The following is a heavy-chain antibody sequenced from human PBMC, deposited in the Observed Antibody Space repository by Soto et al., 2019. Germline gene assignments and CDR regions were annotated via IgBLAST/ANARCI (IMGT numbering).Heavy chain of an antibody. V-gene: IGHV6-1*01. J-gene: IGHJ5*02. CDR2: TYYRSKWYN. CDR3: ARDTDLSGWRRDNWFDT. Sequence: SQTLSLTCAISGDSVSSNSAAWNWIRQSPSRGLEWLGRTYYRSKWYNDYAVSVKSRITINPDTSKNQFSLQLNSVTPEDTAVYYCARDTDLSGWRRDNWFDTWGQGTPVTVSS. CDR1: GDSVSSNSAA. D-gene: IGHD6-19*01.